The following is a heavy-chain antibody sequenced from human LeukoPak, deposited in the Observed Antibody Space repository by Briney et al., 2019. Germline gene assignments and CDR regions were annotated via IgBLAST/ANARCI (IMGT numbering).Heavy chain of an antibody. V-gene: IGHV3-7*03. J-gene: IGHJ4*02. CDR2: IKQDGSEK. Sequence: GGSLRLSCAASGFSFSSYWMSWVRQAPGKGLEWVANIKQDGSEKYYEDSVKGRFAISRDNAKNSLYLQMDSLRAEDTAVYYCARVLHFWYFDYWGQGTLVTVSS. CDR1: GFSFSSYW. CDR3: ARVLHFWYFDY. D-gene: IGHD3-16*01.